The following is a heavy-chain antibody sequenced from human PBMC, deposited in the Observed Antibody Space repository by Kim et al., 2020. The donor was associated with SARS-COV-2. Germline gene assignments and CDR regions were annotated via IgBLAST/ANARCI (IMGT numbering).Heavy chain of an antibody. CDR1: GFTSSSYA. J-gene: IGHJ4*02. Sequence: GGSLRLSCAASGFTSSSYAMSWVRQAPGKGLEWVSAISGSGGSTYYADSVKGRFTISRDNSKNTLYLQMNSLRAEDTAVYYCAKVTPSHYDILTGYYTSCNDYWGQGTLVTVSS. CDR3: AKVTPSHYDILTGYYTSCNDY. V-gene: IGHV3-23*01. D-gene: IGHD3-9*01. CDR2: ISGSGGST.